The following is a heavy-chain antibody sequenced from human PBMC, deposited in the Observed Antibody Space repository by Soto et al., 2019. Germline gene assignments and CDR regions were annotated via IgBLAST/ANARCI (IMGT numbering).Heavy chain of an antibody. V-gene: IGHV1-69*13. CDR3: AKSAPMDAGDKYYYDF. J-gene: IGHJ4*02. CDR1: GGTFSTFG. CDR2: IIPFFQTA. D-gene: IGHD4-17*01. Sequence: SVKVSCKASGGTFSTFGISWVRQAPGQGVEWMGGIIPFFQTARYSQHFEDRITITADESTNTVYMDLRSLTSEDTAIYYCAKSAPMDAGDKYYYDFWGQGALVTVSS.